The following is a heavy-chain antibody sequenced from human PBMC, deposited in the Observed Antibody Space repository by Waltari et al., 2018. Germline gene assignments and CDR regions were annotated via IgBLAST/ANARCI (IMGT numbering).Heavy chain of an antibody. Sequence: QVQLVQSGAEVKKPGASVKVSCKASGYTFTSYDINWVRQATGQGLEWMGGMKPNSGNTGCAQKLQGRVTMTRNTSISTAYMELSSLRSEDTAVYYCARGAYYYDSSGYFYYYYGMDVWGQGTTVTVSS. J-gene: IGHJ6*02. D-gene: IGHD3-22*01. CDR3: ARGAYYYDSSGYFYYYYGMDV. V-gene: IGHV1-8*01. CDR2: MKPNSGNT. CDR1: GYTFTSYD.